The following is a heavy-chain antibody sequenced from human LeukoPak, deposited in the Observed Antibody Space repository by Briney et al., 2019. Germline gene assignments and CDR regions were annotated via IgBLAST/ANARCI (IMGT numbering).Heavy chain of an antibody. D-gene: IGHD3-22*01. V-gene: IGHV3-21*01. J-gene: IGHJ4*02. CDR3: ARDLGNYYDSSGHNPFDY. CDR1: GFTFSSYS. Sequence: GGSLRLSCAASGFTFSSYSMNWVRQAPGKGLEWVSSISSSSSYIYYADSVKGRFTISRDNAKNSLYLQMNSLRAEDTAVYYCARDLGNYYDSSGHNPFDYWGQGTLGTVSS. CDR2: ISSSSSYI.